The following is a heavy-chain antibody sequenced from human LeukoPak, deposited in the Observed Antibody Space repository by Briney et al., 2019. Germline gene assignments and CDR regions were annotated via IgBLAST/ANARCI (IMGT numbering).Heavy chain of an antibody. CDR2: ISDSGDSI. CDR1: GFTFSSYR. J-gene: IGHJ3*02. Sequence: QTGGSLRLSCEASGFTFSSYRMNWVRQAPGKGLEWVSYISDSGDSIYYTDSVKGRFTISRDNAKNSLYLQMNSLRAEDTAVYYCARSTWDDAFDIWGQGTMVTVSS. V-gene: IGHV3-48*01. D-gene: IGHD1-26*01. CDR3: ARSTWDDAFDI.